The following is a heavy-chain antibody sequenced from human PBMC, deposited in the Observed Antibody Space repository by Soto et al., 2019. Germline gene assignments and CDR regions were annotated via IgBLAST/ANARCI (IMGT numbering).Heavy chain of an antibody. Sequence: ASVQVSCKVSGYPLTELAMHWVRQAPGKGLEWMGGFDPEDGKTVYAQKFQGRVTMTEDTSTDTAFVELSSLRSEDTAVYYCAXGRTSSRFFDWLQPFDPWGPGTLVTVSS. CDR2: FDPEDGKT. D-gene: IGHD3-9*01. CDR1: GYPLTELA. CDR3: AXGRTSSRFFDWLQPFDP. V-gene: IGHV1-24*01. J-gene: IGHJ5*02.